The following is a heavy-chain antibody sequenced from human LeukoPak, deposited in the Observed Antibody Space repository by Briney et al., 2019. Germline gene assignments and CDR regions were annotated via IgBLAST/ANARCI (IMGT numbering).Heavy chain of an antibody. CDR3: ARVSLIAGATDY. D-gene: IGHD1-26*01. V-gene: IGHV4-34*01. CDR2: INHSGST. J-gene: IGHJ4*02. Sequence: SETLSLTCAVYGGSFSGYYWSWIRQPPGKGLEWSGEINHSGSTNYNPSLKSRVTISVDTSKNQFSLKLSSVTAADTAVYYCARVSLIAGATDYWGQGTLVTVSS. CDR1: GGSFSGYY.